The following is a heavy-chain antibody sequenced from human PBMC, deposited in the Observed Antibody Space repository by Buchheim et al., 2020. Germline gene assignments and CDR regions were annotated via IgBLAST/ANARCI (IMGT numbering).Heavy chain of an antibody. CDR3: AQIMGSGSQYPNWFDP. CDR1: GFTFSSDW. J-gene: IGHJ5*02. CDR2: IKQEGSEK. D-gene: IGHD3-10*01. V-gene: IGHV3-7*01. Sequence: EVQLVESGGGLVQPGGSLRLSCAAAGFTFSSDWMSWVRQAPGKGLEWVANIKQEGSEKYYVDSVKGRVTSSRDKAKNSLDMQMTSLSAEDTAVYYCAQIMGSGSQYPNWFDPWGQGTL.